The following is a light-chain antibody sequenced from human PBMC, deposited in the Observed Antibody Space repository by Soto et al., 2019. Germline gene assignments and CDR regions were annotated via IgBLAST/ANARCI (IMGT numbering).Light chain of an antibody. CDR1: QSISNW. CDR2: KAS. Sequence: DIQMSQSPSTLSASVGARVTITCRASQSISNWLAWYQQKPGKAPKLLIYKASTLQSGVPSRFSGSGSGTEFTLTISSLQPDDFATYYCQQYSNYYTFGQGTNLEI. V-gene: IGKV1-5*03. CDR3: QQYSNYYT. J-gene: IGKJ2*01.